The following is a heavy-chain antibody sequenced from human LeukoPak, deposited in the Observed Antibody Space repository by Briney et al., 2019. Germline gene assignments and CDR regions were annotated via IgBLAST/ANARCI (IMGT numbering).Heavy chain of an antibody. CDR3: ARNQQLGGHSYYYYGMDV. CDR2: ISGGGVTT. D-gene: IGHD3-16*01. Sequence: GGSLGLSCVGSGFTSIAYALAWARQAPGKGLEWVSGISGGGVTTYYADSVKGRFTISRDNSKNTLYLQMNSLRADDTAIYYCARNQQLGGHSYYYYGMDVWGQGTTVAVSS. V-gene: IGHV3-23*01. CDR1: GFTSIAYA. J-gene: IGHJ6*02.